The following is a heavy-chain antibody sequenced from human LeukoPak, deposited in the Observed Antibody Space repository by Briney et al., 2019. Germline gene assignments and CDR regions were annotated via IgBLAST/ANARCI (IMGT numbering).Heavy chain of an antibody. CDR3: ARDAYYYDSSGYYGGSSYYFDY. CDR2: IIPISGTA. J-gene: IGHJ4*02. V-gene: IGHV1-69*05. D-gene: IGHD3-22*01. CDR1: GGTFSSYA. Sequence: GASVKVSCKASGGTFSSYAISWVRQAPGQGLEWMGGIIPISGTANYAQKFQGRVTITTDESTSTAYMELSSLRSEDTAVYYCARDAYYYDSSGYYGGSSYYFDYWGQGTLVTVSS.